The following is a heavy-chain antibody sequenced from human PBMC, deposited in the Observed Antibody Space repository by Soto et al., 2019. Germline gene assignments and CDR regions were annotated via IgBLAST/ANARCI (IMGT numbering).Heavy chain of an antibody. J-gene: IGHJ5*02. CDR1: GFTFSSYW. CDR2: IKQDGSEK. D-gene: IGHD4-17*01. Sequence: EVQLVESGGGLVQPGGSLRLSCAASGFTFSSYWMSWVRQAPGKGLEWVANIKQDGSEKYYVDSVKGRFTISRDNAKNSLYLQMNSLRAEDTAVYYCARAIRNYGDSGFNWFDPWGQGTLVTVSS. V-gene: IGHV3-7*01. CDR3: ARAIRNYGDSGFNWFDP.